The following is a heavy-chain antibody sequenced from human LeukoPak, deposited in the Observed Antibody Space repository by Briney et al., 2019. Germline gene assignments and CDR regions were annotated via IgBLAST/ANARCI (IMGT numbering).Heavy chain of an antibody. Sequence: TGGSLRLSCAASGFAFSVYEMYWVRQAPGPGMEWVSYISSSGGTRYYADSVKGRFTISRDNAKNSLYLQMNSLRAEDTAVYYCATLTVASSFDYWGQGTLVTVSS. CDR3: ATLTVASSFDY. V-gene: IGHV3-48*03. J-gene: IGHJ4*02. CDR2: ISSSGGTR. CDR1: GFAFSVYE. D-gene: IGHD6-19*01.